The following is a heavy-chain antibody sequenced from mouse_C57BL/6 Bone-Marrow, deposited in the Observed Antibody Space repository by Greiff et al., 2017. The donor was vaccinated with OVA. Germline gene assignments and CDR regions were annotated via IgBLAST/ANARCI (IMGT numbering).Heavy chain of an antibody. Sequence: EVQLQQSVAELVRPGASVKLSCTASGFNIKNTYMHWVKQRPEQGLEWIGRIDPANGNTKYAPKFQGKATITADTSSNTAYLQLSSLTSEDTAIYYCAREVYYYGSSPYWYFDVWGTGTTVTVSS. V-gene: IGHV14-3*01. J-gene: IGHJ1*03. CDR1: GFNIKNTY. D-gene: IGHD1-1*01. CDR3: AREVYYYGSSPYWYFDV. CDR2: IDPANGNT.